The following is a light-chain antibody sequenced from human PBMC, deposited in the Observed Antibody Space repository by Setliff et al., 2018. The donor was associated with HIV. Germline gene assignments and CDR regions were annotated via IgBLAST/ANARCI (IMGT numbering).Light chain of an antibody. J-gene: IGLJ1*01. CDR1: SSNIGAGYD. CDR3: QSYDSSLSGSNV. V-gene: IGLV1-40*01. CDR2: GNK. Sequence: QSALTQPPSVSGAPGQRATISCTGSSSNIGAGYDVHWYQQLPGTAPKLLIYGNKFRPSGVPDRFSGSKSGTSASLAITGLRAEDEADYYCQSYDSSLSGSNVFGTGTKVTVL.